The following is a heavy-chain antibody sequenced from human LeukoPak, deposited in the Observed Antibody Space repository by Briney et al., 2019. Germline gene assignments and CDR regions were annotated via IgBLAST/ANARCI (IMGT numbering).Heavy chain of an antibody. CDR3: ARDSSSGDYYFDY. D-gene: IGHD3-22*01. J-gene: IGHJ4*02. CDR1: GFTFSAHA. Sequence: AGGSLRLSCAASGFTFSAHAMNWVRQAPGKGLEWVAAITASGATTYYADSVKGRFTISRDGPQSTLYLQMNSLRAEDTAVYYCARDSSSGDYYFDYWGQGTLVTVSS. V-gene: IGHV3-23*01. CDR2: ITASGATT.